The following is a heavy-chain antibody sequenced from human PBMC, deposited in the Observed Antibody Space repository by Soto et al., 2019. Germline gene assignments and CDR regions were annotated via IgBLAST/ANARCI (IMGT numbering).Heavy chain of an antibody. CDR1: GFTFSSYG. CDR3: AKDPGKLGSAYYYGMDV. V-gene: IGHV3-30*18. Sequence: QVQLVESGGGVVQPGRSLRLSCAASGFTFSSYGMHWVRQAPGKGLEWVAVISYDGSNKYYADSVKGRFTISRDNSKNTLYLQMNSLRAEDTAVYYCAKDPGKLGSAYYYGMDVWGKGTTVTVSS. D-gene: IGHD5-18*01. CDR2: ISYDGSNK. J-gene: IGHJ6*04.